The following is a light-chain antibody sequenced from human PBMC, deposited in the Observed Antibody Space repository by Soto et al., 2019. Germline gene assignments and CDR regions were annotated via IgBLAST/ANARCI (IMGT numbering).Light chain of an antibody. CDR1: QGIRTY. V-gene: IGKV1-27*01. CDR3: QKYNSASFT. J-gene: IGKJ3*01. Sequence: DIQMTQSPSSLSASVGDRVTITCRASQGIRTYLAWYQQKPGKVPKLLIDAASSLQSGVPSRFSGSGSGTEVTLTISSLQPEDVATYYCQKYNSASFTFGPGTKVDIK. CDR2: AAS.